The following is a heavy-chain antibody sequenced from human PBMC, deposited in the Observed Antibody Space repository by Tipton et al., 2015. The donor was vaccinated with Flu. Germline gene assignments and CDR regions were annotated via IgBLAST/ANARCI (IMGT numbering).Heavy chain of an antibody. CDR3: ARGHVSYGYYFHSYTVDV. Sequence: TLSLTCTVSGGSISDYYWSWIRQSAGKGLEWIGRIYTSETTNYNPSLKSRVTMSLDTSKSQFSLNLTSVTAADTALYYCARGHVSYGYYFHSYTVDVWGQGTTVTVSS. CDR1: GGSISDYY. V-gene: IGHV4-4*07. D-gene: IGHD1-26*01. CDR2: IYTSETT. J-gene: IGHJ6*02.